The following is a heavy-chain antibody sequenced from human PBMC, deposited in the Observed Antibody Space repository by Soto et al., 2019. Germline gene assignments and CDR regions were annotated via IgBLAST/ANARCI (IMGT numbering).Heavy chain of an antibody. CDR1: GGSIGSYY. J-gene: IGHJ5*02. CDR3: ARTGKFYYYDTTGLPFDP. CDR2: IYYSGRT. D-gene: IGHD3-22*01. V-gene: IGHV4-59*12. Sequence: PSETLSLTCTVSGGSIGSYYWSWIRQPPGRGLEWIGDIYYSGRTNYNPSLKSRVTLSIDKSNNQFSLTLTSVTAADTAVYFCARTGKFYYYDTTGLPFDPWGPGILVTVPQ.